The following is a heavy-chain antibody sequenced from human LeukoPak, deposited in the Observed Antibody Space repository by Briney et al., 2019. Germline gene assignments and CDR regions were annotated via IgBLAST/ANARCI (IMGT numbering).Heavy chain of an antibody. J-gene: IGHJ2*01. CDR1: GFTFSSYG. V-gene: IGHV3-30*02. CDR2: IRYDGSNK. CDR3: AKDIPGIAAAGTSWGYFDL. D-gene: IGHD6-13*01. Sequence: GSLRLSCAASGFTFSSYGMHWVRQAPGKGLEWVAFIRYDGSNKYYADSVKGRFTISRDNSKNTLYLQMNSLRAEDTAVYYCAKDIPGIAAAGTSWGYFDLWGRGTLVTVSS.